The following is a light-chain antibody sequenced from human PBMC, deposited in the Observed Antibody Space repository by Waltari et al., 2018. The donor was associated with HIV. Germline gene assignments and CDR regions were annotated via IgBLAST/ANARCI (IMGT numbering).Light chain of an antibody. CDR3: ASWDDTFNGPV. CDR1: NSNIGTYS. Sequence: QSVLTQSPSASATPGQTVTISCAGGNSNIGTYSVNWYQHLPGTAPKTILYAANQRPSGVPDRFSGSVSGTSASLTITGLQPADEAYYYCASWDDTFNGPVFGGGTKLTVL. J-gene: IGLJ3*02. V-gene: IGLV1-44*01. CDR2: AAN.